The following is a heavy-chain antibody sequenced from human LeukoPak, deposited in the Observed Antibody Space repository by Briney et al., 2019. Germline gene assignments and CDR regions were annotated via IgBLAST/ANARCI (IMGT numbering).Heavy chain of an antibody. Sequence: SETLSLTCTVSGGSISSYYWSWIRQPPGKGLEWIGYMYHSGSTNYNPSLKSRVTISVDKSKNQFALKLSSVTAADTAVYYCARRPNHYDTSGYDYWGQGTLVTVSS. J-gene: IGHJ4*02. CDR3: ARRPNHYDTSGYDY. CDR1: GGSISSYY. CDR2: MYHSGST. D-gene: IGHD3-22*01. V-gene: IGHV4-59*01.